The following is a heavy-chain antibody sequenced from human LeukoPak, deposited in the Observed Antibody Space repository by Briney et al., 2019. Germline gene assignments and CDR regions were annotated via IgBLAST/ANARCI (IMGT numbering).Heavy chain of an antibody. J-gene: IGHJ6*02. CDR2: INPNSGGT. V-gene: IGHV1-2*02. CDR3: ARRMMVRGVGYYGMDV. CDR1: GYTFTGYY. D-gene: IGHD3-10*01. Sequence: ASVRVSCKASGYTFTGYYMHWVRQAPGQGLEWMGWINPNSGGTNYAQKFQGRVTMTRDTSISTAYMEQSRLRSDDTAVYYCARRMMVRGVGYYGMDVWGQGTTVTVSS.